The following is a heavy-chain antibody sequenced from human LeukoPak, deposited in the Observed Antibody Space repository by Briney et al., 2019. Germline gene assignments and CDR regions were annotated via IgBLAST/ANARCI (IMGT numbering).Heavy chain of an antibody. Sequence: GGSLRLSCAASGFTFSNYNMNWVRQAPGKGLEWVSSISSSNNYIYYADSVKGRFTISRDNAKNSLYLQMNSLRAEDTAVYYCARDRPGVLWGQGTLVTVSS. J-gene: IGHJ4*02. CDR2: ISSSNNYI. CDR1: GFTFSNYN. D-gene: IGHD3-10*01. V-gene: IGHV3-21*01. CDR3: ARDRPGVL.